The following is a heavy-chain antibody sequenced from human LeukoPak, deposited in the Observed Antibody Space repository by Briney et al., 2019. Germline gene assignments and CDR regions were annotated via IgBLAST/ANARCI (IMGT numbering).Heavy chain of an antibody. J-gene: IGHJ6*03. CDR1: GGYISSYY. D-gene: IGHD3-10*01. Sequence: SETLSLTCTVSGGYISSYYWSWIRQPPGEGLEWIGYVYYTGSTNYNPSLKSRVSISVDTSKNQFSLKLRSVSAADTAVYYCARRGGIIRGVASYYYMDVWGKGTTVTISS. CDR3: ARRGGIIRGVASYYYMDV. V-gene: IGHV4-59*01. CDR2: VYYTGST.